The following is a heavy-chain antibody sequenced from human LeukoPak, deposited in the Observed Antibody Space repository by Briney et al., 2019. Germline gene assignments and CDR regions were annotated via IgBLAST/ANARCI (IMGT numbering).Heavy chain of an antibody. V-gene: IGHV3-53*01. CDR2: VISDGTT. J-gene: IGHJ4*02. D-gene: IGHD3-22*01. CDR1: GFSVSSNY. Sequence: GGSLRLSCAASGFSVSSNYMSWVRQAPGRGLEWVSIVISDGTTYYAASVKGRFTISRDNSKNTLYLQMNSLRAEDTAVYYCAKGNPYYYDSSHVDYWGQGTLVTVSS. CDR3: AKGNPYYYDSSHVDY.